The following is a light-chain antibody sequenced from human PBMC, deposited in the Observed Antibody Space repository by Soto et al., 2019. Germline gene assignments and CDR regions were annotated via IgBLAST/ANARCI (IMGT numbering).Light chain of an antibody. J-gene: IGLJ2*01. CDR3: AAWDASLNGPV. V-gene: IGLV1-47*01. Sequence: QAVVTQPPSASGTPGQRVTISCSGSSSNIGNNYVYWYQHLPGTAPKLLIYRNNQRPSGVPDRFSGSKSGTSASLAISGLRSDDESDYYCAAWDASLNGPVFGGGTKVTVL. CDR2: RNN. CDR1: SSNIGNNY.